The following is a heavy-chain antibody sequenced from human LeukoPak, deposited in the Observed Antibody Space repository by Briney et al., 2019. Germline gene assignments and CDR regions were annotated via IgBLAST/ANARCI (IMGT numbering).Heavy chain of an antibody. V-gene: IGHV3-23*01. CDR1: GFTIGGFA. Sequence: GSLRLSCAASGFTIGGFAMTWVRQAPGKGLEWVSSIGSDYKTHYSESVKGRFAISRDNSQSTVFLQMNSLRAEDTALYYCAKDLHYYMAMDVWGQGTAVTVSS. J-gene: IGHJ6*02. CDR3: AKDLHYYMAMDV. D-gene: IGHD3-10*01. CDR2: IGSDYKT.